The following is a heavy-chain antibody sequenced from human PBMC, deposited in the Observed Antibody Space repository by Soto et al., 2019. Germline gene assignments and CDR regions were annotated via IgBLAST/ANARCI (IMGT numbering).Heavy chain of an antibody. CDR2: ISGSGVST. CDR1: GFTFSSYA. D-gene: IGHD3-10*01. CDR3: AKGGLYGSGSYNDYYYYMDV. Sequence: HPGGSLRLSCVASGFTFSSYAMSWARQAPGKGLEWVSSISGSGVSTYYTDSVKGRFTISRDNSKNTLYLQMNSLRAEDAALYYCAKGGLYGSGSYNDYYYYMDVWGKGTTVTVSS. J-gene: IGHJ6*03. V-gene: IGHV3-23*01.